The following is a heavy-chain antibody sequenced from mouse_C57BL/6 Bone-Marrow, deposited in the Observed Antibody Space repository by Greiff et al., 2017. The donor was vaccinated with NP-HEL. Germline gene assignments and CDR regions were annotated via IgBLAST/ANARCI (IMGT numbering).Heavy chain of an antibody. J-gene: IGHJ2*01. V-gene: IGHV7-3*01. D-gene: IGHD6-1*01. CDR1: GFTFTDYY. CDR3: ARYGRDYFDY. CDR2: IRNKANGYTT. Sequence: EVKLQESGGGLVQPGGSLSLSCAASGFTFTDYYMSWVRQPPGKALEWLGFIRNKANGYTTEYSASVKGRFTISRDNSQSILYLQMNALRAEDSATYYCARYGRDYFDYWGQGTTLTVSS.